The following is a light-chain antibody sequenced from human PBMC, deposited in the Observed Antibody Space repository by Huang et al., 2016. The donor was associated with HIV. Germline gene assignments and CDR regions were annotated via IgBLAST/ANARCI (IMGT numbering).Light chain of an antibody. CDR1: QGIASY. Sequence: IQLTQSPSSLSASVGDRVTITCRASQGIASYLAWYQQKPGEAPKLLIYGASTLQGGGPSRFSGRGSGTDFTLTINSLQPEDSATYYCQQLNNYPLACGGGTKVEIK. CDR3: QQLNNYPLA. V-gene: IGKV1-9*01. CDR2: GAS. J-gene: IGKJ4*01.